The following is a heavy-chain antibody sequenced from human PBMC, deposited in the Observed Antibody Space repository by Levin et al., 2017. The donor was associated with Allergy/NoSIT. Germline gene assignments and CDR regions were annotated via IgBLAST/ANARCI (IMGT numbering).Heavy chain of an antibody. Sequence: GGSLRLSCAASGFSFDEYTMHWVRQAPGKGLEWVSLISWDGGSTYYADSVKGRFTISRDNSKNSLYLQMNSLRTEDTALYYCAKAVGNNWGFDHWGQGTLVTVSS. CDR3: AKAVGNNWGFDH. CDR2: ISWDGGST. CDR1: GFSFDEYT. J-gene: IGHJ4*02. D-gene: IGHD1-1*01. V-gene: IGHV3-43*01.